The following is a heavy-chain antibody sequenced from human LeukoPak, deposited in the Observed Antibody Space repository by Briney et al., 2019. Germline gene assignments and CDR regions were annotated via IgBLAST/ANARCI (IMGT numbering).Heavy chain of an antibody. V-gene: IGHV1-2*06. CDR1: GYTFTGYY. J-gene: IGHJ4*02. CDR2: INPNSGGT. D-gene: IGHD6-19*01. CDR3: AREVSGWLQY. Sequence: ASLKASCKASGYTFTGYYMHCVRQSPGHRLEWMGRINPNSGGTKYAQKFPGRVTTTRDKSISTAYMALSRLRSQAPAGYYFAREVSGWLQYWGQGTLVTVSS.